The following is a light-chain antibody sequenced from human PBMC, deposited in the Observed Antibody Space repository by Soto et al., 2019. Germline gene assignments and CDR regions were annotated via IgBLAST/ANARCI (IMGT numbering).Light chain of an antibody. CDR1: RSNVGNNA. CDR3: AVWDDSLNGVV. Sequence: QSVLTQPPSVSEAPRQRVTISCSGSRSNVGNNAVNWYQQLPGKVPKLLIYYDDLLPSGVSDRFSGSKSGTSASLAISGLQSEDEADYYYAVWDDSLNGVVFGGGTKLTVL. CDR2: YDD. V-gene: IGLV1-36*01. J-gene: IGLJ3*02.